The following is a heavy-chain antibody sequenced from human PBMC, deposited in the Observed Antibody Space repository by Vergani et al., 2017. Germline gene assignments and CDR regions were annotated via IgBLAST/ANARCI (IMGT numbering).Heavy chain of an antibody. CDR1: GGSINSGGYY. CDR2: IYYSGST. V-gene: IGHV4-31*03. CDR3: AREEGLGSWFDP. D-gene: IGHD5/OR15-5a*01. J-gene: IGHJ5*02. Sequence: QVQLQESGPGLVKPSQTLSLTCTVSGGSINSGGYYWSWIRQHPGKGLEWIGYIYYSGSTYYNPSLKSRVTISVDTSKNQFSLKLSSVTAADTAVYYCAREEGLGSWFDPWGQGTLVTVSS.